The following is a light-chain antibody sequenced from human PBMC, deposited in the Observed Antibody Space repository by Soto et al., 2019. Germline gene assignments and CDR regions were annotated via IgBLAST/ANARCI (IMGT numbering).Light chain of an antibody. CDR3: QQYNDYSRT. V-gene: IGKV1-5*03. CDR1: QSISSW. CDR2: KAS. J-gene: IGKJ1*01. Sequence: DIQMTQSTSTLSAAVENRVTITCRAGQSISSWLAWYQQKPGKAPTLLIYKASSLESGVPSRFSGSGSGTEFTLTISSLQPDDFATYYCQQYNDYSRTFGQGTKVDIK.